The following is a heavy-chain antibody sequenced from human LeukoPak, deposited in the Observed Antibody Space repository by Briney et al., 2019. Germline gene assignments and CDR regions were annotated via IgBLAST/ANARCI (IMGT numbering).Heavy chain of an antibody. V-gene: IGHV4-61*02. Sequence: SETLSLTCTVSGGSISSSSYYWSWLRQPAGKGLEWNGRIYTSGSTNYNPSLKSRVTMSVDTSKNQFSLKLSSVTAADTAVYYCARGIAAAATGYYYYYMDVWGKGTTVTVSS. CDR1: GGSISSSSYY. CDR2: IYTSGST. J-gene: IGHJ6*03. D-gene: IGHD6-13*01. CDR3: ARGIAAAATGYYYYYMDV.